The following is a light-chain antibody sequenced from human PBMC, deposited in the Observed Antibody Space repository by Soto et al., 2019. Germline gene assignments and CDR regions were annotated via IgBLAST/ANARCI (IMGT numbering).Light chain of an antibody. V-gene: IGKV1-27*01. J-gene: IGKJ2*01. CDR1: QAISNF. CDR2: AAS. CDR3: QNYNSAPYT. Sequence: DFPMTQSPSSLSASVGDRVTITCRASQAISNFLAWYRQKPGKVPELLISAASTLQSGVPSRFSGSGSGTDFTLTISSLQPGDVATYYCQNYNSAPYTFGQGTKLEIK.